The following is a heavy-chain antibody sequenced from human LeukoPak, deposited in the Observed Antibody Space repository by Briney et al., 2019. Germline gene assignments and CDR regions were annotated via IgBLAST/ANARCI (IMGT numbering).Heavy chain of an antibody. D-gene: IGHD2-15*01. CDR2: IILNSGGS. J-gene: IGHJ6*03. Sequence: ASVTLSFQRSGSSFTGYTIQWVWHGPNQGLEWVGWIILNSGGSSYAQKFQGRVTMTTDTTIITAYVELSKLRSDDTAVYYCAGGVVTATCYYYMDVWGKGTTVTVSS. V-gene: IGHV1-2*02. CDR3: AGGVVTATCYYYMDV. CDR1: GSSFTGYT.